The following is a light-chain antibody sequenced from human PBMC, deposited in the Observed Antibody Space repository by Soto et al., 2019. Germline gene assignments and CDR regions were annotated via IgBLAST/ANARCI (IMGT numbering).Light chain of an antibody. CDR1: SSDIGGYNY. CDR3: SSYTSSSTRV. Sequence: QSALTQPASVSRSPGQSFTISCTGTSSDIGGYNYVSWYQQHPGKAPKLMIYEVSNRPSGVSNRFSGSKSGNTASLTISGLQAEDEADYYCSSYTSSSTRVFGGGTKLTVL. CDR2: EVS. J-gene: IGLJ3*02. V-gene: IGLV2-14*01.